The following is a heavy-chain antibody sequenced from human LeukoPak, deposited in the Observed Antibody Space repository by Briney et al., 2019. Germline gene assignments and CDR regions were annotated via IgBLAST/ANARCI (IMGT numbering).Heavy chain of an antibody. CDR3: ATNYDGVLNDAFDI. J-gene: IGHJ3*02. Sequence: SETLSLTCTVSGGSINKYYWSWLRQPPGKGLEWIGYFYYVGSTNSNPSLKSRVTISMDTSKSQVSLKLSSVTAADTAVYYCATNYDGVLNDAFDIWGQGIMVVVSS. CDR2: FYYVGST. D-gene: IGHD4-23*01. CDR1: GGSINKYY. V-gene: IGHV4-59*08.